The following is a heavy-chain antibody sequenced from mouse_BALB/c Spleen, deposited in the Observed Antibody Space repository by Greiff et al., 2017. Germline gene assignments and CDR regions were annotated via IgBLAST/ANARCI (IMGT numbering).Heavy chain of an antibody. D-gene: IGHD2-14*01. CDR3: AREGYRYEEEGDAMDY. V-gene: IGHV5-6-3*01. J-gene: IGHJ4*01. CDR1: GFTFSSYG. CDR2: INSNGGST. Sequence: EVQVVESGGGLVQPGGSLKLSCAASGFTFSSYGMSWVRQTPDKRLELVATINSNGGSTYYPDSVKGRFTISRDNAKNTLYLQMSSLKSEDTAMYYCAREGYRYEEEGDAMDYWGQGTSVTVSS.